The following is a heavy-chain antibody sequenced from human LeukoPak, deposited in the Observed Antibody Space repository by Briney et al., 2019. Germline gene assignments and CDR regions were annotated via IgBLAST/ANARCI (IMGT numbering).Heavy chain of an antibody. CDR1: GFSFGGYE. J-gene: IGHJ6*02. V-gene: IGHV3-48*03. D-gene: IGHD3-22*01. CDR3: AKDFPHYYESSHGMDA. CDR2: ISTTGSTL. Sequence: GGSLRLSCAASGFSFGGYEMNWVRQAPGKGLEWVSYISTTGSTLYYADSVEGRFTISRDNAKNLLYLQMNSLRAEDAAVYYCAKDFPHYYESSHGMDAWGQGTTVTVSS.